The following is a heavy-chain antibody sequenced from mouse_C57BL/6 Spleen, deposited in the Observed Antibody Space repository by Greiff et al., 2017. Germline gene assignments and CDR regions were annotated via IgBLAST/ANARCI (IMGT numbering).Heavy chain of an antibody. D-gene: IGHD6-5*01. CDR1: GYTFTSYG. CDR2: IYPRSGNT. J-gene: IGHJ3*01. CDR3: ARGAYGG. Sequence: LVESGAELARPGASVKLSCKASGYTFTSYGISWVKQRTGQGLEWIGEIYPRSGNTYYNEKFKGKATLTADKSSSTAYMELRSLTSEDSAVYFCARGAYGGWGQGTLVTVSA. V-gene: IGHV1-81*01.